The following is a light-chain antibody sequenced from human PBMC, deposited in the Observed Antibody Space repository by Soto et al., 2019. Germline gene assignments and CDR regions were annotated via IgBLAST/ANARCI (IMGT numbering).Light chain of an antibody. J-gene: IGLJ1*01. CDR1: SSDVGGYNY. Sequence: QSVLTQPPSASGSPGQSVTISCTGTSSDVGGYNYVSWYQQHPGKAPKLMIYEVSKRPSGVPDRFSGSKSGNTASLTVSGSQAEDEADYYCCSFAGSSTNVFGTGTKVTVL. CDR3: CSFAGSSTNV. CDR2: EVS. V-gene: IGLV2-8*01.